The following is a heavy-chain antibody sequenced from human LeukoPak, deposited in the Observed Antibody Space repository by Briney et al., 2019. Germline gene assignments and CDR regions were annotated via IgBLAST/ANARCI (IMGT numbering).Heavy chain of an antibody. CDR1: SGSISSGTYF. CDR3: ARVRTGSLFDY. Sequence: SETLSLTCTVSSGSISSGTYFWGWIRQPPGNGLEWIGSVSYSGGTYYNPSLRSRVTISRDTSKNQFSLNLNSVTAADTAVYYCARVRTGSLFDYWGQGTLVTVSS. J-gene: IGHJ4*02. D-gene: IGHD1-26*01. V-gene: IGHV4-39*07. CDR2: VSYSGGT.